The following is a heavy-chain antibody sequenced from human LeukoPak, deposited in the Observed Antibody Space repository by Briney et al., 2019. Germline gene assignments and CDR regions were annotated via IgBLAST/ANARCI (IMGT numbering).Heavy chain of an antibody. Sequence: SETLSLTCAVYGGSFSGYYWSWIRQPPGKGLEWIGEINHSGSTNYNPSLKSRVTISVDTSKNQFSLKLSSVTAADTAVYYCARALRSLHRKTRGYYYMDVWGKGTTVTVSS. CDR2: INHSGST. CDR3: ARALRSLHRKTRGYYYMDV. D-gene: IGHD1-14*01. J-gene: IGHJ6*03. V-gene: IGHV4-34*01. CDR1: GGSFSGYY.